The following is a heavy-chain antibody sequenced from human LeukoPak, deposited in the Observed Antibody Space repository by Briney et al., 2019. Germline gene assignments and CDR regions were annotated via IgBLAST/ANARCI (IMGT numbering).Heavy chain of an antibody. V-gene: IGHV3-23*01. D-gene: IGHD2/OR15-2a*01. CDR1: GFTFSSYA. CDR3: AKLLGNPRSFDY. CDR2: TGTNT. J-gene: IGHJ4*02. Sequence: GGSLRLSCAASGFTFSSYAMNWVRQTPGKGLEWVSTTGTNTYYAESVKGRFTISRDNSKNTLYLQMNSLRGEDTAIYYCAKLLGNPRSFDYWGQGTLVAVSS.